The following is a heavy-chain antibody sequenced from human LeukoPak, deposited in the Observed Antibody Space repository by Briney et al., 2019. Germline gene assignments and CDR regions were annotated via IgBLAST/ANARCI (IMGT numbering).Heavy chain of an antibody. CDR2: IYYSGST. J-gene: IGHJ4*02. CDR1: GGSISSSSYY. D-gene: IGHD6-13*01. Sequence: SETLSLTCTVSGGSISSSSYYWGWIRQPPGKGLEWIGSIYYSGSTYYNPSLKGRVTISVDTSKNQFSLKLSSVTAADTAVYYCAREQQLVSYYFDYWGQGTLVTVSS. CDR3: AREQQLVSYYFDY. V-gene: IGHV4-39*07.